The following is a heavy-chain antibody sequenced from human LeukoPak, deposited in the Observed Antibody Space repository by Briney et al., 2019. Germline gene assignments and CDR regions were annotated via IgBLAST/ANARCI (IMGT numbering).Heavy chain of an antibody. CDR3: ARDEDDYYYGSGSYPH. CDR1: GFTFNRFY. V-gene: IGHV3-64D*06. D-gene: IGHD3-10*01. CDR2: ISSNGATT. J-gene: IGHJ4*02. Sequence: GGSLRLSCSASGFTFNRFYLHWVRQAPGKGLEFVSHISSNGATTYYADSVKGRFTISRDNSKNTLYLQMSSLRADDTAVYYCARDEDDYYYGSGSYPHWGQGTLVTVSS.